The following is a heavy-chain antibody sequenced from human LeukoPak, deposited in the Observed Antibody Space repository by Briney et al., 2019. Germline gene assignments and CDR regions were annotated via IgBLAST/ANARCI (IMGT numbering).Heavy chain of an antibody. J-gene: IGHJ6*02. Sequence: ASVKVSCKVSGYTLTELSMHWVRQAPGKGLEWMGGFDPEDGETIYAQKFQGRVTMTEDTSTDTAYMELSSLRSEDTAVYYCATGEISSHYYYYGMDVWGQGTTVTVSS. D-gene: IGHD6-13*01. CDR3: ATGEISSHYYYYGMDV. CDR1: GYTLTELS. CDR2: FDPEDGET. V-gene: IGHV1-24*01.